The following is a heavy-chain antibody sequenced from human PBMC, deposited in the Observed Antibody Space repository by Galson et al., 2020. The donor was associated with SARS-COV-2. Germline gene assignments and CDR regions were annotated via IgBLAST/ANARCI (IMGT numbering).Heavy chain of an antibody. J-gene: IGHJ5*02. Sequence: SETLSLTCTVSGGSISSGGYYWSWIRQHPGKGLEWIGYIYYSGSTYYNPSLKSRVTISVDTSKNQFSLKLSSVTAADTAVYYCARVSKDDYYVSSQSFFSEWWFDPWGQGTLVTVSS. CDR3: ARVSKDDYYVSSQSFFSEWWFDP. CDR2: IYYSGST. V-gene: IGHV4-31*03. D-gene: IGHD3-22*01. CDR1: GGSISSGGYY.